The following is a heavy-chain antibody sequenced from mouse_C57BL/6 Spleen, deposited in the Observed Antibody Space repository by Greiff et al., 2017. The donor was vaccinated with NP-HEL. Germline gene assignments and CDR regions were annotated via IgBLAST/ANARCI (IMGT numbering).Heavy chain of an antibody. CDR1: GYTFTSYW. CDR2: IYPGSGST. CDR3: AKGTAQATPYYFDY. J-gene: IGHJ2*01. Sequence: QVQLQQPGAELVKPGASVKMSCKASGYTFTSYWITWVKQRPGQGLEWIGDIYPGSGSTNYNEKFKSKATLTVDTSSSTAYMQLSSLTSEDSAVYYCAKGTAQATPYYFDYWGQGTTLTVSS. V-gene: IGHV1-55*01. D-gene: IGHD3-2*02.